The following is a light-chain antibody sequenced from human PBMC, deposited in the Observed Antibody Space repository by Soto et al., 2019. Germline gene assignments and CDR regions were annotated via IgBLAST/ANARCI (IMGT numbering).Light chain of an antibody. V-gene: IGLV2-23*01. CDR2: EGS. CDR1: SSDVGTYNL. Sequence: QSALTQPASVSGSPGQSITFSCTGTSSDVGTYNLVSWHQHHPGKAPKLIIYEGSKRPSGVSNRFSGSKSGNTASLTISGLQAEDEADYYCCSFAVGSTLVFGGGTKLTVL. CDR3: CSFAVGSTLV. J-gene: IGLJ2*01.